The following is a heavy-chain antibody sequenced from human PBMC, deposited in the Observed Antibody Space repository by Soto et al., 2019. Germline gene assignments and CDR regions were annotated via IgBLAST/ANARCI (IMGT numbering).Heavy chain of an antibody. D-gene: IGHD3-3*01. CDR3: AKEPHGVVITGPNYFDY. CDR1: GFTFSSYG. V-gene: IGHV3-30*18. J-gene: IGHJ4*02. Sequence: QVQLVESGGGVVQPGRSLRLSCAASGFTFSSYGMHWVRQAPGKGLEWVAVISYDGSNKYYADSVKGRFTISRDNSKNTLYLQMNSLRAEDTAVYYCAKEPHGVVITGPNYFDYWGQGTLVTVSS. CDR2: ISYDGSNK.